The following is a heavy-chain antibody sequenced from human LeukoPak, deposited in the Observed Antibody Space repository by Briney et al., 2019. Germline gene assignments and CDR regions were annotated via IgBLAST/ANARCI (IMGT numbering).Heavy chain of an antibody. D-gene: IGHD5-18*01. CDR1: GGSISSYY. V-gene: IGHV4-59*01. CDR2: IYYSGST. Sequence: KASETLSLTCTVSGGSISSYYWSWIRQPPGKGLEWIGYIYYSGSTNYNPSLKSRVTISVDTSKNQFSLKLCSVTAADTAVYYCARGGIQLWLLVGAFDIWGQGTMVTVSS. J-gene: IGHJ3*02. CDR3: ARGGIQLWLLVGAFDI.